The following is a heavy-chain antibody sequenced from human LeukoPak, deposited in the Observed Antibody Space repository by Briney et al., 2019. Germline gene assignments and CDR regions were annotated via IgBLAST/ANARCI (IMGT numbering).Heavy chain of an antibody. CDR2: IYYSGST. D-gene: IGHD3-16*01. CDR1: GGSISSYY. CDR3: ARHYARYYFDY. V-gene: IGHV4-59*08. Sequence: SETLSLTCTVSGGSISSYYWSWLRQPPAKGLEWIGYIYYSGSTNYNPSLKSRVTISVDTSENQFSLKLSSVTAADTAVYYYARHYARYYFDYWGQGTLVTVSS. J-gene: IGHJ4*02.